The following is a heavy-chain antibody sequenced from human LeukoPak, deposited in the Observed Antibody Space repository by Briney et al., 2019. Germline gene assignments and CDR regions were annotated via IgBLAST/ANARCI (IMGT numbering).Heavy chain of an antibody. CDR2: ISGSGGST. V-gene: IGHV3-23*01. J-gene: IGHJ4*02. CDR1: GFTLSSYA. CDR3: AKGEAMVTVVDPEWYYFDY. D-gene: IGHD5-18*01. Sequence: GGSLRLSCAASGFTLSSYAMSWVRQAPGKGLEWVSAISGSGGSTYYADSVKGRFTISRDNSKNTLYLQMNSLRAEDTAVYYCAKGEAMVTVVDPEWYYFDYWGQGTLVTVSS.